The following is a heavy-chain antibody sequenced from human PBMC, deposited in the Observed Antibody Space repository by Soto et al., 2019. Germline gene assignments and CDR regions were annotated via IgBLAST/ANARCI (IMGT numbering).Heavy chain of an antibody. CDR3: ARDVLDITIDYYFDS. CDR1: GGSIGSGDYY. V-gene: IGHV4-30-4*01. Sequence: QVQLQESGPGLVKPSQTLSLTCTVSGGSIGSGDYYWSWIRQPPGKVLEWIGYIHHSGSSQYHPSLRGRVSFSIDTSTNQFSLELRSVTGADTAVYYCARDVLDITIDYYFDSWGQGSLVTVSS. D-gene: IGHD3-10*01. J-gene: IGHJ4*02. CDR2: IHHSGSS.